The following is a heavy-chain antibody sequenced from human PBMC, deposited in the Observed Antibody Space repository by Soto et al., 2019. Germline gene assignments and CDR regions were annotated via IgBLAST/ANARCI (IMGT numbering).Heavy chain of an antibody. D-gene: IGHD3-9*01. J-gene: IGHJ6*03. CDR2: ISSSSSYI. Sequence: PGGSLRLSCAASGFTFSSYSMNWVRQAPGKGLEWVSSISSSSSYIYYADSVEGRFTISRDNAKNSPYLQMNSLRAEDTAVYYCAKSGNILTGEFYYYYYYMDVWGKGTTVTVSS. V-gene: IGHV3-21*01. CDR3: AKSGNILTGEFYYYYYYMDV. CDR1: GFTFSSYS.